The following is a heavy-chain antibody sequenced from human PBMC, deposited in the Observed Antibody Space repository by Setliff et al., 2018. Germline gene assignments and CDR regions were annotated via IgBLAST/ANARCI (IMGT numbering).Heavy chain of an antibody. Sequence: ASVKVSCKASGYIFTSYGISWVRQAPGQGLEWMGWISSYNGKTNYAQKLQGRVTMTTDTSTSTAYMELRSLRSDDTAVYYCARALDSGTYYNLYPYYMDVWGKGTTVTVS. CDR2: ISSYNGKT. J-gene: IGHJ6*03. V-gene: IGHV1-18*01. D-gene: IGHD1-26*01. CDR1: GYIFTSYG. CDR3: ARALDSGTYYNLYPYYMDV.